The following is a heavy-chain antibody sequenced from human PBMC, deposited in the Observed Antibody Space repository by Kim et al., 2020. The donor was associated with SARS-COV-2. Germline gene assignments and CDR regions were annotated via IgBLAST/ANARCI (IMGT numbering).Heavy chain of an antibody. CDR3: ARGSPVYYDILTGYYRDY. CDR2: INPSGGST. J-gene: IGHJ4*02. Sequence: ASVKVSCKASGDTFTSYYMHWVRQAPGQGLEWMGIINPSGGSTSYAQKFQGRVTMTRDTSTSTVYMELSSLRSEDTAVYYCARGSPVYYDILTGYYRDYWGQGTLVPVSS. CDR1: GDTFTSYY. D-gene: IGHD3-9*01. V-gene: IGHV1-46*01.